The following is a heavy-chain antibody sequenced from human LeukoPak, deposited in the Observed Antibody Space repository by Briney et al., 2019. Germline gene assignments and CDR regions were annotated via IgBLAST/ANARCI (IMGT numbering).Heavy chain of an antibody. CDR2: IYYSGST. J-gene: IGHJ6*03. V-gene: IGHV4-30-2*03. D-gene: IGHD4-17*01. CDR1: GGSISSGGYY. Sequence: SETLSLTCTVSGGSISSGGYYWSWIRQPPGKGLEWIGSIYYSGSTYYNPSLKSRVTISVDTSKNQFSLKLSSVTAADTAVYYCARRGGRHYGDYYYYMDVWGKGTTVTVSS. CDR3: ARRGGRHYGDYYYYMDV.